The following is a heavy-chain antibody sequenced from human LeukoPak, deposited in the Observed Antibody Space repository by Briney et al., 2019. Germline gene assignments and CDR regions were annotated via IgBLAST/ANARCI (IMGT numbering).Heavy chain of an antibody. J-gene: IGHJ4*02. V-gene: IGHV3-21*01. CDR2: ISSSSSYI. Sequence: GGSLRLSCAASGFTFSSYAMHWVRQAPGKGLEWVSSISSSSSYIYYADSVKGRFTISRGNAKNSLYLQMNRLRAEDTAVYYCPRVLLIAVAGTSGLYPLDYWGQGSLVTVSS. CDR3: PRVLLIAVAGTSGLYPLDY. D-gene: IGHD6-19*01. CDR1: GFTFSSYA.